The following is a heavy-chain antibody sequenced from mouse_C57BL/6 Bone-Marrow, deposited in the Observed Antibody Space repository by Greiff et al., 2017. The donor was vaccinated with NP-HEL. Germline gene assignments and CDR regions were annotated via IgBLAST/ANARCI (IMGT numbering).Heavy chain of an antibody. CDR1: GYTFTSYW. V-gene: IGHV1-55*01. Sequence: VQLQQPGAELVKPGASVKMSCKASGYTFTSYWITWVKQRPGQGLAWIGDIYPGSGSTNYNEKFKSKATLTVDTSSSTAYMQLSSLTSEDSAVYYCARGLLRLYYFDYWGQGTTLTVSS. D-gene: IGHD2-3*01. CDR2: IYPGSGST. J-gene: IGHJ2*01. CDR3: ARGLLRLYYFDY.